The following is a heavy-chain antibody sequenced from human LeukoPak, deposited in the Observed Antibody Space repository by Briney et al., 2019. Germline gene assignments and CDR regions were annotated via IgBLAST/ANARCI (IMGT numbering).Heavy chain of an antibody. CDR3: ARHPYDILTGPSFDH. V-gene: IGHV3-74*01. J-gene: IGHJ4*02. D-gene: IGHD3-9*01. CDR2: INRDGRST. Sequence: GGSLRLSCAASGFTFSSDWMHWVRQAPGKGLVWVTLINRDGRSTTYADSVKGRFTISRDNANNTLYLQMNSLRAEDTAVYYCARHPYDILTGPSFDHWGQGTLVTVSS. CDR1: GFTFSSDW.